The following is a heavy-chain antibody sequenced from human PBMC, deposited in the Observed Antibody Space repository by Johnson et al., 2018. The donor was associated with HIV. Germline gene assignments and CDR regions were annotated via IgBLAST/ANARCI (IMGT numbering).Heavy chain of an antibody. Sequence: QMLLVESGGGLVKPGGSLRLSCAASGLIFSDYYMSWIRQAPGKGLEWVSSISGSSSAMYYADSVKGRFTISRDNARTSLYLQMNSLRAEDTAVYYCARDQGVRRVVVFDDAFDVWGQGTMVTVSS. CDR1: GLIFSDYY. CDR2: ISGSSSAM. V-gene: IGHV3-11*04. CDR3: ARDQGVRRVVVFDDAFDV. D-gene: IGHD2-15*01. J-gene: IGHJ3*01.